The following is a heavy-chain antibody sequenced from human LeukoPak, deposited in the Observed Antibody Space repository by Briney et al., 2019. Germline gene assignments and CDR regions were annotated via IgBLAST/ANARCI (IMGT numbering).Heavy chain of an antibody. J-gene: IGHJ5*02. CDR3: AREAGTTGRFDP. CDR1: GVSISAYY. V-gene: IGHV4-4*07. Sequence: SETLSLTCSVSGVSISAYYWSWIRQPAGKGLEWIGRIYPGESIYASENTNYNPSLKSRVTMSVDTSKNQFSLKLSSVTAADTAVYYCAREAGTTGRFDPWGQGTLVTVSS. CDR2: IYPGESIYASENT. D-gene: IGHD1-7*01.